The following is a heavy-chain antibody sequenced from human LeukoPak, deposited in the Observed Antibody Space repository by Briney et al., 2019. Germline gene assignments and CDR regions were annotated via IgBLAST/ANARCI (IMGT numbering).Heavy chain of an antibody. CDR3: ARDRGSGRKNWFDP. V-gene: IGHV3-21*01. J-gene: IGHJ5*02. D-gene: IGHD3-10*01. CDR1: GFPFSSYS. CDR2: ISSSSSYI. Sequence: GGSLRLSCAASGFPFSSYSMNWVRQAPGKGLEWVSSISSSSSYIYYADSVKGRFTISRDNAKNSLYLQMNSLRAEDTAVYYCARDRGSGRKNWFDPWGQGTLVTVSS.